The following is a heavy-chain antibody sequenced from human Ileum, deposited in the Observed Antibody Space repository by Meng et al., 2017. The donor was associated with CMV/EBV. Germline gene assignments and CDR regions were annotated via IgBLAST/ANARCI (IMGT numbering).Heavy chain of an antibody. CDR2: IIPIFGTA. J-gene: IGHJ5*02. CDR3: AREAEYGSTGGWFDP. D-gene: IGHD6-6*01. CDR1: GGTFSSYA. V-gene: IGHV1-69*05. Sequence: SVKVSCKASGGTFSSYAISWVRQAPGQGLEWMGGIIPIFGTANYAQKFQGRVTITTDESKSTAYMELSSLRSEDTAVYYGAREAEYGSTGGWFDPWGQGTLVTVSS.